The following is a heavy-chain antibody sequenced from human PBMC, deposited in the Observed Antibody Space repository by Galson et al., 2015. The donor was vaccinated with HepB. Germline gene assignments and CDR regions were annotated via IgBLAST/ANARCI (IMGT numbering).Heavy chain of an antibody. CDR3: ARGGIFDY. CDR2: IKQDGSEK. D-gene: IGHD6-25*01. J-gene: IGHJ4*02. Sequence: SLRLSCAASGFTFSNYWMSWVRQAPGKGLEWVANIKQDGSEKYYVDSVKGRFTISRDYAKDSVYLQMNSLRAEDTALYYCARGGIFDYWGQGILVTVSS. CDR1: GFTFSNYW. V-gene: IGHV3-7*03.